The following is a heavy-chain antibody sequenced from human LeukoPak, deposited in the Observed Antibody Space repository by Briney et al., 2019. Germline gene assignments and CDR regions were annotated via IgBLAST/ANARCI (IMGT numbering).Heavy chain of an antibody. D-gene: IGHD4-17*01. J-gene: IGHJ3*02. CDR1: GGSFSGYF. V-gene: IGHV4-34*01. CDR3: ASGDYDFDI. CDR2: IKHSGST. Sequence: SETLSLTCTVYGGSFSGYFWTWIRQPPGKGLEWIGEIKHSGSTNYSPSLKSRLTISVDTSKNQFSLKLSSVTAADTAVYYCASGDYDFDIWGQGTMVTVSS.